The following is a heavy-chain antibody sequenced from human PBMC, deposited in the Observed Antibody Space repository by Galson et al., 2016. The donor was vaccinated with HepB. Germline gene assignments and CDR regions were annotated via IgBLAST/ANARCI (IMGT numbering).Heavy chain of an antibody. Sequence: SLRLSCAATGFPFSAYWMQWVRQVPGKGLVWVSRLTTDGIIGYADSVMGRFTTSRDNAKNTLYLHMDSLRAEDTAVYYCARENHYVLDVWGQGTTVTVSS. J-gene: IGHJ6*02. V-gene: IGHV3-74*01. CDR3: ARENHYVLDV. D-gene: IGHD1-14*01. CDR1: GFPFSAYW. CDR2: LTTDGII.